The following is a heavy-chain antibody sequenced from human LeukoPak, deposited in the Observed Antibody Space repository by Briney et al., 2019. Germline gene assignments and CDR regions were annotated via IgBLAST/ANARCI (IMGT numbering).Heavy chain of an antibody. CDR1: GFTFSIYD. V-gene: IGHV3-23*01. CDR2: ISGSGGGT. CDR3: ANVGYCSSGGCYPYRNFDS. Sequence: GGSLRLSCVASGFTFSIYDMTWVRQAPGKGLEWVSAISGSGGGTFCADSVEGRFTISRDNSKNTLYLQMNSLRAEDTAVYYCANVGYCSSGGCYPYRNFDSWGLGTLVTVSS. J-gene: IGHJ4*02. D-gene: IGHD2-15*01.